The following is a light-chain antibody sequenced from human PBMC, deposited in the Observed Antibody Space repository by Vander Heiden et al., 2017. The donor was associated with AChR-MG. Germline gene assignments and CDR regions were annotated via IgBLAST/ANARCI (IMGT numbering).Light chain of an antibody. Sequence: DIQMTQSPSTLSASVGDRVTITCRASQSIRRWLDWYQKKPGQAPKLLIYKASSLGSGVSSRFSGSGSGTEFTLTISSLQPDDFATYYWQQDSNSLSTFGQRTKMDIK. CDR3: QQDSNSLST. J-gene: IGKJ2*01. V-gene: IGKV1-5*03. CDR1: QSIRRW. CDR2: KAS.